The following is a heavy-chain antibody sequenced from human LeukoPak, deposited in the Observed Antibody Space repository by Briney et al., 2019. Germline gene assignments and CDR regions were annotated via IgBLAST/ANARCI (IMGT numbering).Heavy chain of an antibody. CDR2: ISYDGSNK. CDR1: GFTFSSYA. J-gene: IGHJ6*02. V-gene: IGHV3-30*04. Sequence: GRSLRLSCAASGFTFSSYAMHWVRQAPGKGLEWVAVISYDGSNKYYADSVKGRFTISRDNSKNTLYLQMNSLRAEDTAVYYCARPFTDCSSTSCSYYYYGMDVWGQGTMVTVSS. CDR3: ARPFTDCSSTSCSYYYYGMDV. D-gene: IGHD2-2*01.